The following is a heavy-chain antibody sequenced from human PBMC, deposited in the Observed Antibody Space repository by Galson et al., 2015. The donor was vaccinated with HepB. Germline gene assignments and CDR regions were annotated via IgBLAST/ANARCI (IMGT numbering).Heavy chain of an antibody. Sequence: SLRLSCAASGFTFSDYYMSWIRQAPGKGLGWVSYISGSGATIYYADSVKGRFTISRDNAKNSLYLQMNSLRAEDTAVYYCARVAAAGLRFDYWGQGTLVTVSS. V-gene: IGHV3-11*01. CDR2: ISGSGATI. D-gene: IGHD6-13*01. CDR1: GFTFSDYY. J-gene: IGHJ4*02. CDR3: ARVAAAGLRFDY.